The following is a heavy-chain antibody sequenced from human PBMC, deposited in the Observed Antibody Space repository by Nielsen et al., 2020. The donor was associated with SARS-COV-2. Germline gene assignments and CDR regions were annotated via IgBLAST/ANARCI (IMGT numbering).Heavy chain of an antibody. J-gene: IGHJ4*02. CDR3: AREIRGPRASGDY. Sequence: ASVKVSCKASGYTFTGYYIHWVRQAPGHGLEWMGRINPNTGGTNYAHKFQGSVTMTRDTSISTAYMELSRLRSEDTAVYYCAREIRGPRASGDYWGQGTLVTVSS. V-gene: IGHV1-2*06. CDR1: GYTFTGYY. CDR2: INPNTGGT.